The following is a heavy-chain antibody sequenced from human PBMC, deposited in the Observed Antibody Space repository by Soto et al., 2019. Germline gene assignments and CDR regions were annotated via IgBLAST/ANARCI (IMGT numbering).Heavy chain of an antibody. D-gene: IGHD6-19*01. CDR2: IIPIFGTA. CDR1: GGTFSSYA. Sequence: SVKVSCKASGGTFSSYAISWVRQAPGQGLEWMGGIIPIFGTANYAQKFQGRVTITADESTSTAYMELSSLRSEDTAVYYCARGSSGWYTAGYWGQGTLVTVSS. J-gene: IGHJ4*02. V-gene: IGHV1-69*13. CDR3: ARGSSGWYTAGY.